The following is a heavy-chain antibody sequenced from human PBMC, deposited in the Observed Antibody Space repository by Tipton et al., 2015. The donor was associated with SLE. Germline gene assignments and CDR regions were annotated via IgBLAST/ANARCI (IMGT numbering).Heavy chain of an antibody. Sequence: TLSLTCTVSGGSISSYYWSWIRQPPGKGLEWIGYIYYSGSTNYNPSLKSRVSISVDTSKNQFSLKLSSVTAADTAVYYCARDVGATNYWGQGTLVTVSS. V-gene: IGHV4-59*01. CDR2: IYYSGST. D-gene: IGHD1-26*01. J-gene: IGHJ4*02. CDR3: ARDVGATNY. CDR1: GGSISSYY.